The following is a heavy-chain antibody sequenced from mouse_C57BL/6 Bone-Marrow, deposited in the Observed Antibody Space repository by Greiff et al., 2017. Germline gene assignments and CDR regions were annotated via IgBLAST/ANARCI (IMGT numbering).Heavy chain of an antibody. J-gene: IGHJ3*01. V-gene: IGHV1-69*01. CDR1: GYTFTSYW. Sequence: QVQLQQPGAELVMPGASVKLSCKASGYTFTSYWMHWVKQRPGQGLEWIGEIDPSDSYTNYNQKFKGKYTLTVDNSSSTAYMQLSSLTSEDSAVYYCAREIYYYGSSPPWFAYWGQGTLVTVSA. D-gene: IGHD1-1*01. CDR3: AREIYYYGSSPPWFAY. CDR2: IDPSDSYT.